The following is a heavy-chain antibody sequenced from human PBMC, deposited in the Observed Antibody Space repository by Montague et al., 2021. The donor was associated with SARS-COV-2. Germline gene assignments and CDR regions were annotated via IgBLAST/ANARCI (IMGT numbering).Heavy chain of an antibody. CDR2: IYYSVST. Sequence: SETLSLTCNVSGASISSYYWRWSRQPPGKGLEWIGYIYYSVSTYYNPSLKSRITISVDTSKNQFSLKLSSVTAADTAVYYCARYGYNWNDDEGFDYWGQGTLVTVSS. J-gene: IGHJ4*02. CDR3: ARYGYNWNDDEGFDY. CDR1: GASISSYY. V-gene: IGHV4-59*08. D-gene: IGHD1-20*01.